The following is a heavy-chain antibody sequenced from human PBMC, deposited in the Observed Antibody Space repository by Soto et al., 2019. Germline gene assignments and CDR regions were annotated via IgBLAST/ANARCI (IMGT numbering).Heavy chain of an antibody. CDR1: GGTFSSYA. V-gene: IGHV1-69*13. Sequence: SVKVSCKASGGTFSSYAISWVRQAPGQGLEWMGGIIPIFGTANYAQKFQGRVTITADESTSTAYMELSSLRSEDTAVYYCARVWGGDSGWSLFDYWGQGTLVTVSS. CDR3: ARVWGGDSGWSLFDY. D-gene: IGHD6-19*01. J-gene: IGHJ4*02. CDR2: IIPIFGTA.